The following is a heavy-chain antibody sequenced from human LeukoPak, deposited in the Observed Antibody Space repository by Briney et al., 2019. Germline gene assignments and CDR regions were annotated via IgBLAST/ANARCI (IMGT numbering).Heavy chain of an antibody. CDR3: AGTRGVPYYCYGMDV. CDR2: IYYSGST. J-gene: IGHJ6*02. CDR1: GGSISSGGYY. D-gene: IGHD3-10*01. V-gene: IGHV4-61*08. Sequence: SQTLSLTCTVSGGSISSGGYYWSWIRQPPGKGLEWIGYIYYSGSTNYNPSLKSRVTISVDASKNQFSLKLSSVTAADTAVYYCAGTRGVPYYCYGMDVWGQGTTVTVSS.